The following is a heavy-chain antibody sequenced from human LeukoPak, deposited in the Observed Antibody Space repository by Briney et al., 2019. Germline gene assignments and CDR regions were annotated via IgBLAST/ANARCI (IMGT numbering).Heavy chain of an antibody. D-gene: IGHD1-26*01. J-gene: IGHJ3*02. CDR3: ARELRRSYSDAFDI. Sequence: SQTLSLTCTVSGVSISSGGYYWSWIRQHPGKGLEWIGYIYYSGSTYYNPSLRSRVTISVDTSKNQFSLKLSSVTAADTAVYYCARELRRSYSDAFDIWGQGTMVTVSS. CDR1: GVSISSGGYY. V-gene: IGHV4-31*03. CDR2: IYYSGST.